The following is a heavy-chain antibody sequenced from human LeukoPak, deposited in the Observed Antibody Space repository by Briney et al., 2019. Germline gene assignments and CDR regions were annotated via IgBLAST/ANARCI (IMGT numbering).Heavy chain of an antibody. D-gene: IGHD6-19*01. J-gene: IGHJ4*02. CDR2: IKSKTDGGTT. CDR3: TADSRYSSGWRPWRVLYY. CDR1: GFTFSNAW. V-gene: IGHV3-15*01. Sequence: GGSLRLSCAASGFTFSNAWMSWVRQAPGKGLEWVGRIKSKTDGGTTDYAAPVKGRFTISRDDSKNTLYLQMNSLKTEDTAVYYCTADSRYSSGWRPWRVLYYWGQGTLVTVSS.